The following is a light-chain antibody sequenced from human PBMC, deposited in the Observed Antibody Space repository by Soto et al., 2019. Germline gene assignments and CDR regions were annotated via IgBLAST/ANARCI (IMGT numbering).Light chain of an antibody. J-gene: IGLJ3*02. CDR3: SSYSTTTTPQWV. CDR2: EVS. CDR1: SSDVGGYKY. V-gene: IGLV2-14*01. Sequence: QSALTQPASVSGSPGQSITISCTGTSSDVGGYKYVSWYQQHPDKAPKLIIFEVSNRPSGISSRFSGSKSGNTASLTISGLQAEDEADYYCSSYSTTTTPQWVFGGGTKLTVL.